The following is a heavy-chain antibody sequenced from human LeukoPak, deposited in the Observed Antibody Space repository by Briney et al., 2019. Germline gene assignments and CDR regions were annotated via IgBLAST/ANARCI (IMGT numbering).Heavy chain of an antibody. CDR2: INHSGST. D-gene: IGHD2-21*02. J-gene: IGHJ4*02. V-gene: IGHV4-34*01. CDR1: GGSFSPYY. Sequence: SETLSLTCAVYGGSFSPYYWSWIRQPPGKGLEWIGEINHSGSTNYNPSLKSRVTISVDTSKKQFSLRLISVTAADTAVYYCARGGCYCGGDCYVDYWGQGTLVTVSS. CDR3: ARGGCYCGGDCYVDY.